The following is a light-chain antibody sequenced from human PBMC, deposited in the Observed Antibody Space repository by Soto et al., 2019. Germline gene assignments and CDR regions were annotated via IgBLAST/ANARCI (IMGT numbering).Light chain of an antibody. CDR3: HQYSSYKWT. J-gene: IGKJ1*01. V-gene: IGKV1-5*01. CDR2: DAS. CDR1: QSISTW. Sequence: DIQMTQSPSTLSASVGDRVTLTCRARQSISTWLAWFQQKPGKAPKLLMYDASTLESGVPSRFSGSGSGTEFTLTISSLQPDDFATYHCHQYSSYKWTFGQGTKVDIK.